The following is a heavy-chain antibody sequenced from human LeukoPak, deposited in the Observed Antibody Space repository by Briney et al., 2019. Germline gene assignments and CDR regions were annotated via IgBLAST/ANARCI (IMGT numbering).Heavy chain of an antibody. V-gene: IGHV3-23*01. CDR2: ISNNGGYT. Sequence: GGSLRLSCAAPGFTFSSSAMSWVRQAPGKGLEWVSAISNNGGYTYYADSVQGRFTISKDNSKSTLCLQMNSLRAEDTAVYYCAKQLGYCSDGSCYFPYWGQGTLVTVSS. D-gene: IGHD2-15*01. J-gene: IGHJ4*02. CDR1: GFTFSSSA. CDR3: AKQLGYCSDGSCYFPY.